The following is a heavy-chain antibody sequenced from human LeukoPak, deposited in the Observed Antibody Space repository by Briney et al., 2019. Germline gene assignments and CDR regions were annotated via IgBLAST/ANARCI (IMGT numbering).Heavy chain of an antibody. CDR1: GYTFTGYY. CDR2: INPNSGGT. Sequence: AASVKVSCKASGYTFTGYYMHWVRQAPGQGLEWMGWINPNSGGTNYAQKFQGRVTMTRDTSISTAYMELSRLRSDDTAVYYCAKSARLMVRGVIGPFDYWGQGTLVTVSS. V-gene: IGHV1-2*02. J-gene: IGHJ4*02. D-gene: IGHD3-10*01. CDR3: AKSARLMVRGVIGPFDY.